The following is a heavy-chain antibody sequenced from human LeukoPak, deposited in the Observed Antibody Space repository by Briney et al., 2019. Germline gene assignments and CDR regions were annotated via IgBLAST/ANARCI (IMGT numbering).Heavy chain of an antibody. J-gene: IGHJ6*02. CDR2: IYNSGST. Sequence: PSQTLSLTCTVSGGSISSGDYYWNWIRQPPGKGLEWIGLIYNSGSTYYNPSLTSRVTISVDTSNNHFSLKLTSVTAADTAVYYCARQSFGMGVWGQGTTVTVSS. CDR1: GGSISSGDYY. CDR3: ARQSFGMGV. V-gene: IGHV4-30-4*01.